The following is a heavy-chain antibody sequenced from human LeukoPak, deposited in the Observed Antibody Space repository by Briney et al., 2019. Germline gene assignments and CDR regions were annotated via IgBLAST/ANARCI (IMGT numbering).Heavy chain of an antibody. D-gene: IGHD3-10*01. J-gene: IGHJ4*02. CDR3: ARDYYGSGSYYSRPFDY. Sequence: GGSLRLSCAASGFTFSSYEMNWVRQAPGKGLEWVSYISSSGSTKYYADSVKGRFTISRDNAKNSLYLQMNSLRAEDTAVYYCARDYYGSGSYYSRPFDYWGQGTLVTVSS. CDR1: GFTFSSYE. V-gene: IGHV3-48*03. CDR2: ISSSGSTK.